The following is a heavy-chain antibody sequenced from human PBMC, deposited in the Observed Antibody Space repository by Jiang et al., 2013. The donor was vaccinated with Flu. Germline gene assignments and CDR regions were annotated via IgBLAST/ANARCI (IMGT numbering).Heavy chain of an antibody. V-gene: IGHV5-51*01. J-gene: IGHJ4*02. Sequence: VQLVESGAEVKKPGESLTISCQASGYMFTTYWIGWVRLVPGKGLEWMGIIYARDYNTKYSPSFQGHVTISADESITTAFLQWTSLQASDTAMYFCASARDGTTRWDSWGQGTLVTVSS. CDR2: IYARDYNT. CDR3: ASARDGTTRWDS. CDR1: GYMFTTYW. D-gene: IGHD1-1*01.